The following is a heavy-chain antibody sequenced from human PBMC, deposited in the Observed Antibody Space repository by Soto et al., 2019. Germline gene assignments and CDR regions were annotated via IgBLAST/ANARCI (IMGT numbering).Heavy chain of an antibody. D-gene: IGHD2-2*01. V-gene: IGHV1-69*13. Sequence: GASVKVSCKASGGTFSSYAISWVRQAPGQGLEWMGGIIPIFGTANYAQKFQGRVTITADESTSTAYMELSSLRSEDTAVYYCARSPRYYCSSTSCYVFQHWGQGTLVTVSS. CDR1: GGTFSSYA. CDR2: IIPIFGTA. J-gene: IGHJ1*01. CDR3: ARSPRYYCSSTSCYVFQH.